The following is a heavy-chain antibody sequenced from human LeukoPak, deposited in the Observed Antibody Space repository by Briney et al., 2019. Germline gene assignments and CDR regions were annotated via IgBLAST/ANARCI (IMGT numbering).Heavy chain of an antibody. D-gene: IGHD3-10*01. CDR3: ARDLAIRAFDY. V-gene: IGHV3-48*01. J-gene: IGHJ4*02. Sequence: GGSLRLSCTASGFTFGDYAMSWFRQAPGKGLEWVSYISSSSSTIYYADSVKGRFTISRDKAKNSLYLQMNSLRAEDTAVYYCARDLAIRAFDYWGQGTLVTVSS. CDR1: GFTFGDYA. CDR2: ISSSSSTI.